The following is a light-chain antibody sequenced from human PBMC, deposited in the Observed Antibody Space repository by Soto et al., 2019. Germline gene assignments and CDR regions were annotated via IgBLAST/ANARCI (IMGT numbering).Light chain of an antibody. J-gene: IGLJ3*02. CDR1: SSDVGGYNY. CDR2: DVS. CDR3: SSYTSISTLQGV. Sequence: QPASVSGSPGQSITISCTGTSSDVGGYNYVSWYQQHPGKAPKLMIYDVSNRPSGVSNRFSGSKSGNTASLTISGLQAEDEADYYCSSYTSISTLQGVFGGGTKVTVL. V-gene: IGLV2-14*01.